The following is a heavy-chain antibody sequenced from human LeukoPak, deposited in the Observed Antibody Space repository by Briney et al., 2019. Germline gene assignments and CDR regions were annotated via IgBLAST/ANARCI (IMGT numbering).Heavy chain of an antibody. V-gene: IGHV1-18*01. Sequence: GASVKVSCKASGYTFTSYGISWVRQAPGQGLEWMGWISAYNGNTNYAQKLQGRVTMTTNTSTSTAYMELRSLRSDDTAVYYCASPSQWELHDAFDIWGQGTMVTVSS. CDR3: ASPSQWELHDAFDI. CDR2: ISAYNGNT. D-gene: IGHD1-26*01. J-gene: IGHJ3*02. CDR1: GYTFTSYG.